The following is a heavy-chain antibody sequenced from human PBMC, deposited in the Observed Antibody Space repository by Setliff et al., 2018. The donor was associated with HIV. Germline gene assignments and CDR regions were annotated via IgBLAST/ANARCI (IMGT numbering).Heavy chain of an antibody. V-gene: IGHV4-4*02. D-gene: IGHD2-15*01. J-gene: IGHJ4*02. CDR2: IYYSGNT. CDR3: AKGTPSCSFCFDN. CDR1: GGSTGTANW. Sequence: PSETLSLTCAVSGGSTGTANWRSWVRQPPGQGLEWIGEIYYSGNTNYNPSLKSRVTMSVDKPKNHLSLKLSSVTAADTALYYCAKGTPSCSFCFDNWGLGTLVTVSS.